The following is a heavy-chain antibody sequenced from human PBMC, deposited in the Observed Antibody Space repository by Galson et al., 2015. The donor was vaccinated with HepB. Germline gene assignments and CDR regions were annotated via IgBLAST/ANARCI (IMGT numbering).Heavy chain of an antibody. Sequence: SLRLSCAASGFTFSSYWMSWVRQAPGKGLEWVANIKQDGSEKYYVDSVKGRFTISRDNAKNSLYLQMNSLRAEDTAVYYCAREGGYYYDSSGYYRQNVPYYYYYGMDVWGQGTTVTVSS. CDR1: GFTFSSYW. CDR3: AREGGYYYDSSGYYRQNVPYYYYYGMDV. D-gene: IGHD3-22*01. V-gene: IGHV3-7*03. J-gene: IGHJ6*02. CDR2: IKQDGSEK.